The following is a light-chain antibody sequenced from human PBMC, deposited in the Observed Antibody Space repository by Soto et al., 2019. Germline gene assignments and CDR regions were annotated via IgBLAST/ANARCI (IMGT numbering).Light chain of an antibody. CDR2: GAS. CDR1: QSVSGN. J-gene: IGKJ2*01. V-gene: IGKV3-15*01. CDR3: QKYDSAPHT. Sequence: EIVMTQSPATLSVSPGERATLSCRASQSVSGNLAWYQQKPGQAPRLLIYGASTRATGIPARFSGSGSGTEFTLTISSLQSEDVATYYCQKYDSAPHTFGQGTKLEIK.